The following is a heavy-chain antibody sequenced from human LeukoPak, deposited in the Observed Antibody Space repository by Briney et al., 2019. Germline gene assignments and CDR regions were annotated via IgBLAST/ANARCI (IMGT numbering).Heavy chain of an antibody. CDR1: GYTFTSYD. Sequence: ASVKVSCKASGYTFTSYDINWVRQATGQGLEWMGWMNPNSDNTGYAQKFQGRVTITRNTSISAAYMQLSGLRSEDTAVYYCARDGRATVTTNWGQGTLVTVSS. D-gene: IGHD4-11*01. CDR2: MNPNSDNT. CDR3: ARDGRATVTTN. V-gene: IGHV1-8*03. J-gene: IGHJ4*02.